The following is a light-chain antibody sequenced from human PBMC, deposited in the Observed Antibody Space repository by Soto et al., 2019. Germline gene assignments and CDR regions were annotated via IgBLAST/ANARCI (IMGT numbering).Light chain of an antibody. CDR1: QDISIY. CDR2: DAS. J-gene: IGKJ5*01. CDR3: QQYDNLPIT. Sequence: DIQMTQCPSSLSASVVYRVTIACQASQDISIYLNWYQQKPGKAPKLLIYDASNLETGVPSRFSGSGSGTDFTFTISTLQPEDIATFYCQQYDNLPITFGQGTRLEIK. V-gene: IGKV1-33*01.